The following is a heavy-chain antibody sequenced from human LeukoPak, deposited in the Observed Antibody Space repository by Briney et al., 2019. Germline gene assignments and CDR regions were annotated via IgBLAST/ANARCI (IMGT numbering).Heavy chain of an antibody. CDR3: ARGARNPYNWNYFGY. CDR2: IYYSGST. Sequence: SETLSLTCTDSDGSISSYYWSWIRQPPGKGLEWIGYIYYSGSTNYNPSLKSRVTISVDTSKNQFSLRLSSVTAADTAVYYCARGARNPYNWNYFGYWGQGTLVTVSS. CDR1: DGSISSYY. D-gene: IGHD1-20*01. V-gene: IGHV4-59*01. J-gene: IGHJ4*02.